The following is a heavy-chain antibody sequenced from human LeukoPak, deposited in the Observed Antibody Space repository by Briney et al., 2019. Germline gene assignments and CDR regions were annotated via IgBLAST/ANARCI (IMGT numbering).Heavy chain of an antibody. Sequence: PSETLSLTCTVSGYSFSRGFHWGWIRQPAGKGLEWIGRIYTSGSTNYNPSLKSRVTISVDTSKNQFSLKLSSVTAADTAVYYCARERPTTVTTYDAFDIWGQGTMVTVSS. D-gene: IGHD4-17*01. CDR3: ARERPTTVTTYDAFDI. V-gene: IGHV4-61*02. J-gene: IGHJ3*02. CDR1: GYSFSRGFH. CDR2: IYTSGST.